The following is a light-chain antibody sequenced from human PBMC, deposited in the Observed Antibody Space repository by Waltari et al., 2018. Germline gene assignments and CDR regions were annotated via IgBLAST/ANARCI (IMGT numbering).Light chain of an antibody. V-gene: IGLV2-14*01. CDR3: SSYTSSSKNV. J-gene: IGLJ1*01. CDR1: NSDVGGYNY. Sequence: QSALTQPASVSGSPGQSITISCTGTNSDVGGYNYVSWYQQHPGKAPKLMIYEVSNRPSGVSNRFSGSKSGNTASLTISGLQAEDEADYYCSSYTSSSKNVFGTGTKVTVL. CDR2: EVS.